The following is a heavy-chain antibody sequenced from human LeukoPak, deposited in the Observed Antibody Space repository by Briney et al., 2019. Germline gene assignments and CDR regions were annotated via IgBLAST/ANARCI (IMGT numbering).Heavy chain of an antibody. Sequence: GGSLRLSCAVSGLTFSSSWMDWVRQAPGKGLEWVASINPDGNKKYSADSVKGRFTISRDNAENSLYLQMNSLRVEDTASYYCARDLAYSRLDYWGQGMLVTVSS. CDR1: GLTFSSSW. V-gene: IGHV3-7*01. J-gene: IGHJ4*02. D-gene: IGHD5-18*01. CDR3: ARDLAYSRLDY. CDR2: INPDGNKK.